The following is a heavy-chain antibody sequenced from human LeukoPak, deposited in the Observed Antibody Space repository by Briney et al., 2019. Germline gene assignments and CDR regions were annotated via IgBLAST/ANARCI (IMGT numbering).Heavy chain of an antibody. J-gene: IGHJ4*02. D-gene: IGHD3-10*01. CDR2: IRYDGSNK. Sequence: GGSLRLSCAASGFTFSSYGMHWVRQAPGKGLEWVAFIRYDGSNKYYADSVKGRFTISRDNSKNTLYLHMNSLRAEDTAVYYCARDDGSGSYYSDYWGQGTLVTVSS. CDR1: GFTFSSYG. V-gene: IGHV3-30*02. CDR3: ARDDGSGSYYSDY.